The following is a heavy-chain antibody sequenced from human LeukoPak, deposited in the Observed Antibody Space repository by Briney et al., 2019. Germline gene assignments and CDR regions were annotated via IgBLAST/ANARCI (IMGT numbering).Heavy chain of an antibody. D-gene: IGHD1-26*01. Sequence: SETLSLTCTVSGGSISSSSYYWGWIRQPPGKGLEWIGSIYYSGSTYYNPSLKSRVTISVDTSKDQFSLKLSSVTAADTAVYYCATGRYYADAHFDYWGQGTLVTVSS. CDR3: ATGRYYADAHFDY. J-gene: IGHJ4*02. CDR2: IYYSGST. V-gene: IGHV4-39*01. CDR1: GGSISSSSYY.